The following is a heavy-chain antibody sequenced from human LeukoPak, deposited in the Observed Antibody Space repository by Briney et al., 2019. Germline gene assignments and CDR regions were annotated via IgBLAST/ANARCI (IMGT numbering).Heavy chain of an antibody. CDR3: ARDTLNGPFVISLDY. CDR2: ISSDGHVG. J-gene: IGHJ4*02. D-gene: IGHD3-9*01. CDR1: GFSFASYE. V-gene: IGHV3-48*03. Sequence: PGGSLRLSCAASGFSFASYEMNWVRQAPGKGLEWVSHISSDGHVGRYVDSVRGRFTMSRDNAKDLLFLQTNGLRGEDTAVYYCARDTLNGPFVISLDYWGQGALVTVSS.